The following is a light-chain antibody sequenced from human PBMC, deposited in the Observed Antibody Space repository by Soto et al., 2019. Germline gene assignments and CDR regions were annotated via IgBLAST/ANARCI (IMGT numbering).Light chain of an antibody. Sequence: EIVLTQSPGTLSLSPGERATLSCRASQSVSTSYVAWYQQKFGQAPRLLIYDAFSRATGIPDRFSASGSGTDFTLTISRLGPEDFAVYYCQQYKTFGQGTKVDIK. CDR1: QSVSTSY. CDR2: DAF. V-gene: IGKV3-20*01. J-gene: IGKJ1*01. CDR3: QQYKT.